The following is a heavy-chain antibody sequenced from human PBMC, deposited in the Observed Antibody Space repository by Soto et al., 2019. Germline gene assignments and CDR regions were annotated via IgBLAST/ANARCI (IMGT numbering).Heavy chain of an antibody. CDR2: INHSGST. V-gene: IGHV4-34*01. J-gene: IGHJ4*02. CDR3: ARGWGRIFDY. CDR1: GGSFSGYY. Sequence: SETLSLTCAVYGGSFSGYYWSWIRQPPGKGLEWIGEINHSGSTNYNPSLKSRVTISLDTSKNQFSLKLSSVTAADTAVYYCARGWGRIFDYWGQGTLVTVSS. D-gene: IGHD7-27*01.